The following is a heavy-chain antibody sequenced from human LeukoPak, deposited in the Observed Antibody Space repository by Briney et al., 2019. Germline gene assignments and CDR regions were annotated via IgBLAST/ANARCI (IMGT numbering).Heavy chain of an antibody. CDR2: ISYDGSNK. CDR1: GFTFSSYG. J-gene: IGHJ4*02. Sequence: GGSLRLSCAASGFTFSSYGMHWVRQAPGKGLEWVAVISYDGSNKYYADSVKGRFTISRDNSKNTLYLQMNSLRAEDTAVYYCAKEGLGFGELLPFDYWGQGTLVTVSS. V-gene: IGHV3-30*18. CDR3: AKEGLGFGELLPFDY. D-gene: IGHD3-10*01.